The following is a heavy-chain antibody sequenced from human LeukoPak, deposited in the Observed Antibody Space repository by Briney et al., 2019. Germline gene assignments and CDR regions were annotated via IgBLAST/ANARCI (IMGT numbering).Heavy chain of an antibody. CDR1: GFSFSTYW. CDR2: IDFDGADT. Sequence: GGSLRLSCAASGFSFSTYWMHWVRQAPGEGLVWVSRIDFDGADTVYADPVKGRFTISRDNAKNTLYLQLNSLRADDTAVYYCAKDGVSTVDFDYWGQGNLVTVSS. V-gene: IGHV3-74*01. D-gene: IGHD1-14*01. CDR3: AKDGVSTVDFDY. J-gene: IGHJ4*02.